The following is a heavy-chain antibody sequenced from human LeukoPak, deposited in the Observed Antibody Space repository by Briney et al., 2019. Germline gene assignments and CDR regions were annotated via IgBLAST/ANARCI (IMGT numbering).Heavy chain of an antibody. CDR3: AREATVTDYYYYGMDV. D-gene: IGHD4-11*01. CDR2: ISSSSSYI. J-gene: IGHJ6*02. CDR1: GFTFSSYS. Sequence: GGSLRLSCAASGFTFSSYSMNWVRQAPGKGLEWVSSISSSSSYIYYADSVKGRFTISRDNAKNSLYLQMNSLRAEDTAVYYCAREATVTDYYYYGMDVWGQGTTVTVSS. V-gene: IGHV3-21*01.